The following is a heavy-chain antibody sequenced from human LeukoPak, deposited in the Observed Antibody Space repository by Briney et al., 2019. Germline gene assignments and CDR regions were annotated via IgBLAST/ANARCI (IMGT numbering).Heavy chain of an antibody. J-gene: IGHJ4*02. Sequence: SETLSLTCTVSGASISSSYWSWIRQPPGKGLEWIGYIFNSGSTNYNPSLKSRVTISVDTSKNQFSLKLSSVTAADTAVYFCALGDCSSTSCYVFDYWGQGTLVTVSS. CDR1: GASISSSY. CDR3: ALGDCSSTSCYVFDY. D-gene: IGHD2-2*01. CDR2: IFNSGST. V-gene: IGHV4-59*01.